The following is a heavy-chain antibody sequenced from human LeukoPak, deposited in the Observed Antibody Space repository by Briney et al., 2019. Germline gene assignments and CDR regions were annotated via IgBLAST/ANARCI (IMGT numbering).Heavy chain of an antibody. CDR3: ARSGFYFDY. Sequence: GASVKVSCKASGYTFTGYYMHWVRQAPGQGLEWIGWINPNSGGTNYAQTFQGRVTITRATSISTSYMELSRLRSDDTAVYYCARSGFYFDYWGQGTRVTVSS. V-gene: IGHV1-2*02. D-gene: IGHD3-10*01. J-gene: IGHJ4*02. CDR2: INPNSGGT. CDR1: GYTFTGYY.